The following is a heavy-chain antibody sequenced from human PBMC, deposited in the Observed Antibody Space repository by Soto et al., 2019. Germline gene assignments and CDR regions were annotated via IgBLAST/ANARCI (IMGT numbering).Heavy chain of an antibody. CDR3: ARDPAADGYYGMEV. CDR2: ISRTSSHI. D-gene: IGHD6-13*01. J-gene: IGHJ6*02. CDR1: EFSFSTYN. Sequence: EVQLVESGGGLVKPGGSLRLSCVASEFSFSTYNMNWVRQAPGEGLQWVSFISRTSSHIHYADSVQGRFTISRDNAKNSLYLEMNSLRAEDTAVYYCARDPAADGYYGMEVWGQGTTVTVSS. V-gene: IGHV3-21*01.